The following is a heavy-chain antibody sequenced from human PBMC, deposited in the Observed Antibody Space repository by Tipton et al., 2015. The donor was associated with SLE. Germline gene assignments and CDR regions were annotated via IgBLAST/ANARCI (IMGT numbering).Heavy chain of an antibody. D-gene: IGHD1-14*01. CDR3: ARGGRFGP. J-gene: IGHJ5*02. Sequence: TLSLTCAVAGFPIPTGYYWRWIRHSPGKGLAWIGSIYQSDSRYYNPSLRSRLTISMDKSRNQFSLTLTSVTAADTAMYYCARGGRFGPWGQGIQVTVSS. CDR2: IYQSDSR. CDR1: GFPIPTGYY. V-gene: IGHV4-38-2*01.